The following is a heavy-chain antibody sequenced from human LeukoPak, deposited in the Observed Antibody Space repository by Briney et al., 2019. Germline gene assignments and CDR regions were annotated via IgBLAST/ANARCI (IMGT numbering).Heavy chain of an antibody. D-gene: IGHD6-13*01. V-gene: IGHV1-18*01. Sequence: ASVKVSRKTSGYIFTKYVISWVRQAPGQGPEWMGWITPYNGNAQSAPKFEGRVTMTTDTSASTAYLELRGLKSDDTAVYYCARETKDGVFFDYWGQGTLVIVSS. CDR1: GYIFTKYV. J-gene: IGHJ4*02. CDR2: ITPYNGNA. CDR3: ARETKDGVFFDY.